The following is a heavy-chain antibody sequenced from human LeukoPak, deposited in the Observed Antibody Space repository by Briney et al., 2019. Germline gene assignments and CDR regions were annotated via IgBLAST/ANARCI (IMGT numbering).Heavy chain of an antibody. V-gene: IGHV3-30*14. CDR3: ARVHDTTGYYHYFDP. D-gene: IGHD3-9*01. Sequence: GGSLRLSCEASGLIFSTYPMPWVRQAPDKGLEWVAMISHHGSNEYYADSVKGRFTISSDNSQNTLYLQMNYPRVEDTAIYYCARVHDTTGYYHYFDPWGQGTLVTVSS. CDR2: ISHHGSNE. J-gene: IGHJ4*02. CDR1: GLIFSTYP.